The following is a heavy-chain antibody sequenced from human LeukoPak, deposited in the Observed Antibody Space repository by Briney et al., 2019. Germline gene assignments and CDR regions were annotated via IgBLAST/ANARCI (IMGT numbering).Heavy chain of an antibody. CDR3: ARGSRDGYNHFDY. J-gene: IGHJ4*02. CDR2: IYYSGST. CDR1: GGSISSGSYH. V-gene: IGHV4-61*01. D-gene: IGHD5-24*01. Sequence: SETLSLTCTVSGGSISSGSYHWSWIRQPPGKGLEWIGYIYYSGSTNYNPSLKSRVTISVDTSKNQFSLNLRSVTAADTAVYYCARGSRDGYNHFDYWGQGTLVTVSS.